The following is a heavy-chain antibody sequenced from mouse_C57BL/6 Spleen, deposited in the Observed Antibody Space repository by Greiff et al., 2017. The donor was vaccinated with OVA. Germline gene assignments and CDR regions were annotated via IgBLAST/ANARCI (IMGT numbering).Heavy chain of an antibody. V-gene: IGHV1-64*01. D-gene: IGHD1-1*01. CDR1: GYTFTSYW. J-gene: IGHJ2*01. CDR2: IHPNSGST. Sequence: QVQLQQPGAELVKPGASVKLSCKASGYTFTSYWMHWVKQRPGQGLEWIGMIHPNSGSTNYNEKFKSKATLTVDKSSSTAYMQLSSLTSEDSAVYYCARDPIYYGSSPDYWGQGTTLTVSS. CDR3: ARDPIYYGSSPDY.